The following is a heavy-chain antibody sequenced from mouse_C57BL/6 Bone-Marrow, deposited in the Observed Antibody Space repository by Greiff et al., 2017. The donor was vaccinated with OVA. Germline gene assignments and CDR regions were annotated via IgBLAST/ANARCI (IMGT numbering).Heavy chain of an antibody. D-gene: IGHD3-2*02. V-gene: IGHV1-81*01. CDR2: IYPRSGNT. Sequence: VKLMESGAELARPGASVKLSCKASGYTFTSYGISWVKQRTGQGLEWIGEIYPRSGNTYYNEKFKGKATLTADKSSSTAYMELRSLTSEDSAVYFCARQLRLRGYYFDYWGQGTTLTVSS. J-gene: IGHJ2*01. CDR3: ARQLRLRGYYFDY. CDR1: GYTFTSYG.